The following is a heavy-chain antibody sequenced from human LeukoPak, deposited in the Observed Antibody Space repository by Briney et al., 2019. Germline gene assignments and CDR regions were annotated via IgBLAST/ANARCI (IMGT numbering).Heavy chain of an antibody. CDR1: GGTFSSYA. J-gene: IGHJ4*02. CDR3: AIVVTDILTGYWYYFDY. D-gene: IGHD3-9*01. CDR2: IIPIFGTA. V-gene: IGHV1-69*13. Sequence: SVKASCKASGGTFSSYAISWVRQAPGQGLEWMGGIIPIFGTANYAQKFQGRVTITADESTSTAYMELSSLRSEDTAVYYCAIVVTDILTGYWYYFDYWGQGTLVTVSS.